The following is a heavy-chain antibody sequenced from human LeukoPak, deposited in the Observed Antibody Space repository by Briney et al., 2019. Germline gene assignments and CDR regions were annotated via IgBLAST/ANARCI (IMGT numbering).Heavy chain of an antibody. D-gene: IGHD3-10*01. CDR2: IRYDGSYK. J-gene: IGHJ5*02. CDR1: GFTFSSYG. V-gene: IGHV3-30*02. CDR3: ARDLISGHGSGSYYNGNWFDP. Sequence: GGSLRHACAASGFTFSSYGLHWVRQAPGKGLEWVAFIRYDGSYKYYADSVKGRFTFSRDNSKNSLYLQMNSLRAEDTAVYYCARDLISGHGSGSYYNGNWFDPWGQGTLVTVSS.